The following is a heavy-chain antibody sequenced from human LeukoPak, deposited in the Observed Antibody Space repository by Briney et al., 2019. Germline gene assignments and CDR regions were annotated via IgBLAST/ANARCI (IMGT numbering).Heavy chain of an antibody. CDR2: ISAYNGNT. J-gene: IGHJ3*02. Sequence: GASVKVSCKASGYTFTSYGISWVRQAPGQGLEWMGWISAYNGNTNYAQKLQGRVTMTTDTSTSTAYMELRSLRSDDTAVYYCARESLRFLEWLPSSDAFDIWGQGTMVTVSS. CDR3: ARESLRFLEWLPSSDAFDI. V-gene: IGHV1-18*01. CDR1: GYTFTSYG. D-gene: IGHD3-3*01.